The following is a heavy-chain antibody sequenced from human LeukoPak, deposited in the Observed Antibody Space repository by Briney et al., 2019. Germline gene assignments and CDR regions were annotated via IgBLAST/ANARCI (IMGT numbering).Heavy chain of an antibody. V-gene: IGHV1-46*01. D-gene: IGHD3-9*01. CDR1: GYTFTSYY. Sequence: ASVKVSCKASGYTFTSYYMHWVRQAPGQGLEWMGIINPSGGSTSYAQKFQGRVTMTRDMSTSTVYMELSSLRSEDTAVYYCATGGPRLENFDWLKIPFDYWGQGTLVTVSS. CDR3: ATGGPRLENFDWLKIPFDY. CDR2: INPSGGST. J-gene: IGHJ4*02.